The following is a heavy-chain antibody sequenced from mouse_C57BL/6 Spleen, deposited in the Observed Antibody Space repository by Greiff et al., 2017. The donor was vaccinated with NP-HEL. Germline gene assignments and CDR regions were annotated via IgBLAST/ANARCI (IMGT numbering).Heavy chain of an antibody. J-gene: IGHJ1*03. Sequence: DVKLVESGGGLVQPGGSLSLSCAASGFTFTDYYMSWVRQPPGKALEWLGFIRNKANGYTTEYSASVKGRFTISRDNSQSILYLQMNALRAEDSATYYCARTVVAYWYFDVWGTGTTVTVSS. CDR3: ARTVVAYWYFDV. CDR1: GFTFTDYY. CDR2: IRNKANGYTT. V-gene: IGHV7-3*01. D-gene: IGHD1-1*01.